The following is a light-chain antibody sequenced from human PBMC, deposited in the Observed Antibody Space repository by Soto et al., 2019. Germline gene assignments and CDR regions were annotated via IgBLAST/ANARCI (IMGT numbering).Light chain of an antibody. CDR3: QQAYT. CDR1: QAVGYN. Sequence: EVVMTQSPATLYVSPGERVTLSCRASQAVGYNLAWYQHKPGQAPRLLIYGASTRVTGIPTRFSGSGSGTEFTRTIRSLQSEDFAIYYCQQAYTFGQGTKLEIK. V-gene: IGKV3-15*01. CDR2: GAS. J-gene: IGKJ2*01.